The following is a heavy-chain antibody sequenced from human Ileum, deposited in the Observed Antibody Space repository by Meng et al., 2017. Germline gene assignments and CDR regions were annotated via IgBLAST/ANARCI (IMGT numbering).Heavy chain of an antibody. D-gene: IGHD6-19*01. J-gene: IGHJ4*02. CDR3: ARGSYASGWGF. V-gene: IGHV6-1*01. CDR1: VASVSGNSAY. CDR2: TYYRSKWYN. Sequence: VPLQQSGTGLVNPSQPSSPPCAISVASVSGNSAYWNWSRQSPASGLEWLGRTYYRSKWYNDYAVSVKSRIHINPDTSKNEFPLHLNYVTPEDTGVYYCARGSYASGWGFWGQGTLVTVSS.